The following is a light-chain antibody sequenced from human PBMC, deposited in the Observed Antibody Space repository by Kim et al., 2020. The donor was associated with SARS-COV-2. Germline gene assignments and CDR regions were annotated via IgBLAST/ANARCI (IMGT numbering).Light chain of an antibody. Sequence: EIVLTQSPATLSLSPGDRATLSCRASQGISNYLAWYQQKPGQAPRLLISDASNRATGIPARFSGSGSGTDFTLTISSLGPEDFTFYYCHQRSSGPEKFGQGGQVDIK. CDR1: QGISNY. V-gene: IGKV3-11*01. CDR3: HQRSSGPEK. CDR2: DAS. J-gene: IGKJ1*01.